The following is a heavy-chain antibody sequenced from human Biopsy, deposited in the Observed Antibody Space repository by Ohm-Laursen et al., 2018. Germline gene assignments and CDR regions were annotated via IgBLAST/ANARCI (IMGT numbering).Heavy chain of an antibody. V-gene: IGHV1-46*01. CDR3: VLASFDY. Sequence: ASVKVSCKASGYTFTTYYTHWVRQAPGQGLEWMGIINPGGNSTAYTQNFQGRATMTWDTSTTTVYMELSSLRSEDTAVYYCVLASFDYWGQGTLVTVPS. CDR1: GYTFTTYY. J-gene: IGHJ4*02. CDR2: INPGGNST.